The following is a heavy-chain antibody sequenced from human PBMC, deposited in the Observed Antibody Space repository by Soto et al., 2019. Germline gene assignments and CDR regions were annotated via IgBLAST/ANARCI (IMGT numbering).Heavy chain of an antibody. V-gene: IGHV3-33*01. CDR3: ARVFTYYYDSSGYFQRRGAFDI. CDR2: IWNDGSNK. Sequence: GGSLRLSCAASGFTFSIYGMHWVRQAPGKGLEWVAVIWNDGSNKYYVDSVKGRFTISRDNSKNTLYLQMNSLRAEDTAVYYCARVFTYYYDSSGYFQRRGAFDIWGHGTMVTVSS. J-gene: IGHJ3*02. CDR1: GFTFSIYG. D-gene: IGHD3-22*01.